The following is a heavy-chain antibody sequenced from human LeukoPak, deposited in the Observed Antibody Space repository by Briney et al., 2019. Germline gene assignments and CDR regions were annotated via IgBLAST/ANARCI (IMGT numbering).Heavy chain of an antibody. J-gene: IGHJ4*02. Sequence: GGSLRLSCAASGFTFDEYAMHWVRPAPGKGLEWVSLITRDGTSTYYADSVKGRFTISRDNSRNSLYLQMNSLRTEDTALYYCTKDTYTYGLFNYWGQGTLVTVSS. CDR2: ITRDGTST. CDR3: TKDTYTYGLFNY. CDR1: GFTFDEYA. V-gene: IGHV3-43*02. D-gene: IGHD5-18*01.